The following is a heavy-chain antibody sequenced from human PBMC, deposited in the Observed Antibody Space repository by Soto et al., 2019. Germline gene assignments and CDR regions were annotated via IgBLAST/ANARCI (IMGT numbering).Heavy chain of an antibody. CDR1: GGSISGYS. V-gene: IGHV4-59*08. J-gene: IGHJ4*02. Sequence: SETLSLTCTVSGGSISGYSWTWIRQPPGKGLEWIANIYNSETTEYNPSLNSRGTISVDTSKNQISLKLSSVTAADTAVYFCARHCAGPNTHFDYWGQGTLVTVSS. CDR2: IYNSETT. D-gene: IGHD6-13*01. CDR3: ARHCAGPNTHFDY.